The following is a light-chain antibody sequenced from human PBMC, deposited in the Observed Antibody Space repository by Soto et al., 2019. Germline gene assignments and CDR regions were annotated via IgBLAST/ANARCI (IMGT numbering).Light chain of an antibody. CDR1: SSDVATYNY. J-gene: IGLJ7*01. Sequence: QSALTQPASLSGSPGQSITISCTGSSSDVATYNYVSWYQQHPGKAPKLIIYEVRNRPSGVSDRFSGSKSDNTASLTISGLQADDEAEYHCSSYTDSGRFVVFGGGTQLTVL. V-gene: IGLV2-14*01. CDR3: SSYTDSGRFVV. CDR2: EVR.